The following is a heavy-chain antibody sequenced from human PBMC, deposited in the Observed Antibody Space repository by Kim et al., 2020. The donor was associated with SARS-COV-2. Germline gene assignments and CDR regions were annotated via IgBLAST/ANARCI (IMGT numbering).Heavy chain of an antibody. D-gene: IGHD4-17*01. CDR1: GGSISTSNYY. V-gene: IGHV4-39*01. CDR3: VTFKITVITFYFDN. J-gene: IGHJ3*02. CDR2: VYYSGST. Sequence: SETLSLTCNVSGGSISTSNYYWGWIRQPPGKGLEWIGSVYYSGSTYYNPSLKSRVFISVDTSKNQFSLKLNSVTATDTAVYYCVTFKITVITFYFDNW.